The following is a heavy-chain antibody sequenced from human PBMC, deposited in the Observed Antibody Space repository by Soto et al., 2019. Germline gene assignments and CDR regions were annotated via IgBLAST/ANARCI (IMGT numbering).Heavy chain of an antibody. CDR2: IYYSGST. V-gene: IGHV4-30-4*01. D-gene: IGHD6-13*01. CDR3: ARRQQLARPSVWFDP. CDR1: GGSISSGDYY. J-gene: IGHJ5*02. Sequence: PSETLSLTCTVSGGSISSGDYYWGWIRQPPGKGLEWIGYIYYSGSTYYNPSLKSRVTISVDTSKNQFSLKLSSVTAADTAVYYCARRQQLARPSVWFDPWGQGTLVTVSS.